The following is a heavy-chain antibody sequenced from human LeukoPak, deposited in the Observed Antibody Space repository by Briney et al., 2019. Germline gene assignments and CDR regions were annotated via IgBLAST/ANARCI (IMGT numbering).Heavy chain of an antibody. CDR3: AKVFCSGGSCHAGFYFDY. J-gene: IGHJ4*02. CDR1: GFTFSSYG. Sequence: GGSLRLSCAASGFTFSSYGMHWVRQAPGKGLEWVAFIRYDGSNKYYADSVKGRFTISRDNSKNTPYLQMNSLRAEDTAVYYCAKVFCSGGSCHAGFYFDYWGQGTLVTVSS. CDR2: IRYDGSNK. D-gene: IGHD2-15*01. V-gene: IGHV3-30*02.